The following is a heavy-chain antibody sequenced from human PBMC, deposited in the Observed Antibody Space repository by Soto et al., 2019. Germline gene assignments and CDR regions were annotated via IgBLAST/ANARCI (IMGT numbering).Heavy chain of an antibody. J-gene: IGHJ3*02. CDR1: GYTFTSYG. D-gene: IGHD1-7*01. Sequence: ASVKVSCKASGYTFTSYGISWVRQAPGQGLEWMGWISAYNGNTNYAQKLQGRVTMTTDTSTSTAYMELRSLRYDDTAVYYCARVDESSWNYVWDDAFDIWGQGTMVTVSS. V-gene: IGHV1-18*01. CDR2: ISAYNGNT. CDR3: ARVDESSWNYVWDDAFDI.